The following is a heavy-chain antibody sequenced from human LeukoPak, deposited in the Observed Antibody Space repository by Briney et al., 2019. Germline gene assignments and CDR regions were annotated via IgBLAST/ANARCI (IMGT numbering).Heavy chain of an antibody. CDR1: GFRFTDYY. V-gene: IGHV1-2*02. J-gene: IGHJ3*01. D-gene: IGHD6-19*01. CDR3: AAFGGQWLIRGEGVFDL. CDR2: INPDSGGT. Sequence: ASVKVSCKASGFRFTDYYMHWVRQAPGQGLEWMGWINPDSGGTHSAQRFQGRVTMTRDTSISTAYMDLNSLKSDDTAVYYCAAFGGQWLIRGEGVFDLWGQGTMVTVSS.